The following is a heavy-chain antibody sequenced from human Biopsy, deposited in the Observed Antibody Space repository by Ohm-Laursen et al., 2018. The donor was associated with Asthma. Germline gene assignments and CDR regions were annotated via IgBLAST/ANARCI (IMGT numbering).Heavy chain of an antibody. V-gene: IGHV3-30-3*01. Sequence: SLRLSCAASGFSFDSHAMHWVRQAPGKGLEWLAVMSCDGANKYHADSVKGRFFISRDNSENTLYLQIFSLTPDDTAVYYCAREAYDILTGYYGGGGMDVWGQGTTVTVSS. D-gene: IGHD3-9*01. J-gene: IGHJ6*02. CDR2: MSCDGANK. CDR1: GFSFDSHA. CDR3: AREAYDILTGYYGGGGMDV.